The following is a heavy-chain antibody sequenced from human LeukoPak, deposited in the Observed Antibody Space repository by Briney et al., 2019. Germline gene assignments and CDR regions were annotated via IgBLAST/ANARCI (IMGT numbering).Heavy chain of an antibody. CDR2: INPNSGGT. J-gene: IGHJ6*02. CDR3: ARRTPGGSHYYYYGMDV. V-gene: IGHV1-2*02. Sequence: ASVKVSCKASGYTFTGYYMHWVRQAPGQGLEWMGWINPNSGGTNYAQKFQGRVTMTRDTSISTAYMELSRLRSDDTAVYYCARRTPGGSHYYYYGMDVWGQGTTVTVSS. CDR1: GYTFTGYY. D-gene: IGHD2-15*01.